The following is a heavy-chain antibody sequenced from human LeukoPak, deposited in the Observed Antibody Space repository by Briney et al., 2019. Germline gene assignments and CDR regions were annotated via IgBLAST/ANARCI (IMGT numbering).Heavy chain of an antibody. CDR3: ARVAGWIYYFDY. Sequence: AGGSLRLSCAASGFTFSSYAMSWVRQAPGKGLEWVSAISGSGGSTYYADSVKGRFTISRDNSKNTLYLQMNSLRAEDTAVYYCARVAGWIYYFDYWGQGTLVTVSS. D-gene: IGHD2-2*03. CDR2: ISGSGGST. J-gene: IGHJ4*02. CDR1: GFTFSSYA. V-gene: IGHV3-23*01.